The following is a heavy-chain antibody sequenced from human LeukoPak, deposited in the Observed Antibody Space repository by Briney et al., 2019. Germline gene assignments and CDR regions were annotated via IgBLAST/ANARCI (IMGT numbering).Heavy chain of an antibody. J-gene: IGHJ4*02. V-gene: IGHV3-43*02. CDR3: AKESGKFDY. CDR1: GFTFSSYD. Sequence: GGSLRLSCAASGFTFSSYDMHWVRQATGKGLEWVSLISADGGSTFSADSVKGRFSISRDNSKNSLYLQMNSLRSEDTAMYYCAKESGKFDYWGQGTLVAVSS. CDR2: ISADGGST.